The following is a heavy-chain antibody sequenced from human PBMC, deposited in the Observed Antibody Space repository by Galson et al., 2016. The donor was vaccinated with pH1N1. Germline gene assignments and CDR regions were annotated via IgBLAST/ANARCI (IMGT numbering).Heavy chain of an antibody. D-gene: IGHD3-10*01. Sequence: TLSLTCTVSGGSISSSIYYWNWIRQPAGKGLEWIGRMYTSGTTTYNPSLESRVSTSVDTSKNQFSLRPSSVTAADTAVYFCARDRVALTGIFDYWGQGALVTVSS. J-gene: IGHJ4*02. CDR1: GGSISSSIYY. CDR3: ARDRVALTGIFDY. V-gene: IGHV4-61*02. CDR2: MYTSGTT.